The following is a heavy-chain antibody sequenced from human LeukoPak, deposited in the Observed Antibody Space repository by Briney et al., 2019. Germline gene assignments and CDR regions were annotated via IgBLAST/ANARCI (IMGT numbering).Heavy chain of an antibody. D-gene: IGHD3-22*01. CDR2: ISWNSGSI. V-gene: IGHV3-9*01. CDR1: GFTFDDYA. CDR3: AKGGIYDSSGYYLIDY. J-gene: IGHJ4*02. Sequence: GGSLRLSCAASGFTFDDYAMHWVRQAPGKGLEWVSGISWNSGSIGYADSVKGRFTISRDNAKNSLYLQMNSLRAEDTAVYYCAKGGIYDSSGYYLIDYWGQGTLVTVSS.